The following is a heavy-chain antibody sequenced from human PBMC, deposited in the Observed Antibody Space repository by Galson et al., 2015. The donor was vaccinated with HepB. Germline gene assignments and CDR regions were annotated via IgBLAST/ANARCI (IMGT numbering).Heavy chain of an antibody. D-gene: IGHD2/OR15-2a*01. CDR3: AKDRVDVPQGNSQGIDY. V-gene: IGHV3-23*01. J-gene: IGHJ4*02. CDR2: ISGNGGST. Sequence: SLRLSCAASGFTFNNYAMNWVRQAPGEGLEWISGISGNGGSTYYADSVKGRFTISRDNSKNTLYLQMKSLRAEDTAVYYCAKDRVDVPQGNSQGIDYWGQGTLVTVSS. CDR1: GFTFNNYA.